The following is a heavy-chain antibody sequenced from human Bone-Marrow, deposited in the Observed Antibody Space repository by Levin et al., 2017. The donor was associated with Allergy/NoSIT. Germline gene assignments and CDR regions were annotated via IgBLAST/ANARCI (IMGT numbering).Heavy chain of an antibody. CDR2: IYSGGST. CDR3: ARGSKCGCSSTSCIYYYDYMDV. Sequence: LSLTCAASGFTVSSNYMSWVRQAPGKGLEWVSVIYSGGSTYYADSVKGRFTISRDNSKNTLYLQMNSLRAEDTAVYYCARGSKCGCSSTSCIYYYDYMDVWGKGTTVTVSS. CDR1: GFTVSSNY. J-gene: IGHJ6*03. V-gene: IGHV3-66*02. D-gene: IGHD2-2*01.